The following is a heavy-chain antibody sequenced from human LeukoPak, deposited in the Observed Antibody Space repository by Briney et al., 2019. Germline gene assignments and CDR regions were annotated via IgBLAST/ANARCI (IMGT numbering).Heavy chain of an antibody. J-gene: IGHJ4*02. D-gene: IGHD6-19*01. CDR2: IYTSGST. V-gene: IGHV4-61*02. Sequence: KSSETLSLTCTVSGGSISSGSYYWSWIRQPAGKGLEWIGRIYTSGSTNYNPSLKSRVTISVDTSKNQFSLKLSSVTAADTAVYYCARGSYSSGWSPGYYFDYWGQGTLVTVSS. CDR3: ARGSYSSGWSPGYYFDY. CDR1: GGSISSGSYY.